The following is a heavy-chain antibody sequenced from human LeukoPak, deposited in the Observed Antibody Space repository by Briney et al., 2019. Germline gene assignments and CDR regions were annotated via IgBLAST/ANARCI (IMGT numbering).Heavy chain of an antibody. Sequence: GGSLRLSCAASGFTFTHSWMSWVRQAPGKGLEWVSRINPDGSYTSDADSVKGRFTISRDNAKNTLYLQMNSLRAEDTAVYYCTKDLTGFFDYWGQGSLVTVSS. V-gene: IGHV3-74*01. CDR1: GFTFTHSW. D-gene: IGHD1-20*01. J-gene: IGHJ4*02. CDR3: TKDLTGFFDY. CDR2: INPDGSYT.